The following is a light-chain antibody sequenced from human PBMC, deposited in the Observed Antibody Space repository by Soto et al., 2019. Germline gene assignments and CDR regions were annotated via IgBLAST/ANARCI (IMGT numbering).Light chain of an antibody. V-gene: IGLV2-14*01. CDR1: SSDVGGYNY. J-gene: IGLJ2*01. CDR2: DVS. CDR3: TSYTAGSTLRVL. Sequence: QSALTQPASVSGSPGQSITISCTGTSSDVGGYNYGSWYQQHPGKAPKLMIYDVSTRPSGVSNRFSGSKSGNTASLTISGLQDEDEADYYCTSYTAGSTLRVLFGGGTKLTVL.